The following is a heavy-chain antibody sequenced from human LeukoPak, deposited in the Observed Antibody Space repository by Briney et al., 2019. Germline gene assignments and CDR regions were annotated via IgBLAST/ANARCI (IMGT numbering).Heavy chain of an antibody. Sequence: SETLSLTCTVSGGSISSYYCSWIRQPPGKGLEWIGYIYYSGSTNYNPSLKSRVTISVDTSKNQFSLKLSSVTAADTAVYYCARGLRYFDWYFSDWGQGTLVTVSS. CDR1: GGSISSYY. CDR2: IYYSGST. V-gene: IGHV4-59*08. J-gene: IGHJ4*02. D-gene: IGHD3-9*01. CDR3: ARGLRYFDWYFSD.